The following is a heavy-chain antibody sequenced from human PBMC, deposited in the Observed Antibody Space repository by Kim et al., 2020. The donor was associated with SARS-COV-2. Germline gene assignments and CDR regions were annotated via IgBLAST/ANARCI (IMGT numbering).Heavy chain of an antibody. J-gene: IGHJ3*02. Sequence: SQTLSLTCAISGDSVSSNSTAWNWIRQSPSRGLEWLGRTYYRSKWYNDYAVSVKSRITINPDTSKNQFSLQLNSVTPEDTAVYYCARVDTATNVGYDAFDIWGQGTMVTVSS. V-gene: IGHV6-1*01. D-gene: IGHD5-18*01. CDR2: TYYRSKWYN. CDR3: ARVDTATNVGYDAFDI. CDR1: GDSVSSNSTA.